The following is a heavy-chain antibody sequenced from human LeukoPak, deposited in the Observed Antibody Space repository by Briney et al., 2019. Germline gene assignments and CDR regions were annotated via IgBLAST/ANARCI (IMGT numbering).Heavy chain of an antibody. CDR3: AENYNWNDSDAFDI. V-gene: IGHV3-53*01. Sequence: GGSLRLSCAASGFTVSSNYMSWVRQAPGKGLEWVSLIYSVGSTYYADSVKGRFTISRDNSKNTLYLQMNSLRAEDTAVYYCAENYNWNDSDAFDIWGQGTMVTVSS. CDR2: IYSVGST. J-gene: IGHJ3*02. CDR1: GFTVSSNY. D-gene: IGHD1-1*01.